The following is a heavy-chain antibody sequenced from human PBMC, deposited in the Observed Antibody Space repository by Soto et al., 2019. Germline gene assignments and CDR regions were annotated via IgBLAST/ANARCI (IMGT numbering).Heavy chain of an antibody. CDR1: GHSFVTHW. CDR3: VSTINGYFEY. D-gene: IGHD3-9*01. CDR2: IYPGDSET. Sequence: GESLKISCNGSGHSFVTHWICWVRQMPGKGLEWMGIIYPGDSETKYSPSFQGQVTISADKSISTAYLQWSSLKASDTALYYCVSTINGYFEYWGQGTLVTVCS. V-gene: IGHV5-51*01. J-gene: IGHJ4*02.